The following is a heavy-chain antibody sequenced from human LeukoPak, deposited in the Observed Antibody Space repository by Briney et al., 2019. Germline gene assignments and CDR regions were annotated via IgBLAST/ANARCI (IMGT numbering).Heavy chain of an antibody. CDR1: GFTFSSYW. V-gene: IGHV3-7*01. J-gene: IGHJ6*02. CDR3: ARDPRYQLLDYYYYYGMDV. Sequence: PGGSLRLSCAASGFTFSSYWMSWVRQAPGKGLEWVANIKQDGSEKYYVDSVKGRFTISRDNAKNSLYLQMNSLRAEGTAVYYCARDPRYQLLDYYYYYGMDVWGQGTTVTVSS. D-gene: IGHD2-2*01. CDR2: IKQDGSEK.